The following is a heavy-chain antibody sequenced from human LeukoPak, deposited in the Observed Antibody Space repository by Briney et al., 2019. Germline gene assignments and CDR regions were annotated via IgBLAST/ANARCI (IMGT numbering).Heavy chain of an antibody. D-gene: IGHD6-13*01. J-gene: IGHJ4*02. V-gene: IGHV1-8*01. Sequence: GASVKVSCKASGYTFTSYDINWVRQATGPGLEWMGWMNPNSGNTGYAQKFQGRVTMTRNTSISTAYMELSSLRSEDTAVYYCARGRREQQLVQFYWGQGTLVAVSS. CDR2: MNPNSGNT. CDR1: GYTFTSYD. CDR3: ARGRREQQLVQFY.